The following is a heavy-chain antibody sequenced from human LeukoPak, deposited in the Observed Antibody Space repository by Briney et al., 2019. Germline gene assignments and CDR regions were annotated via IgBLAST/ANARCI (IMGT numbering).Heavy chain of an antibody. J-gene: IGHJ4*02. CDR1: GFTFSSYG. V-gene: IGHV3-30*18. CDR2: ISYDGSNK. Sequence: GGSLRLSCAASGFTFSSYGMHRVRQAPGKGLEWVAVISYDGSNKYYADSVKGRFTISRDNSKNTLYLQMNSLRAEDTAVYYCAKDAGDCIDYWGQGTLVTVSS. CDR3: AKDAGDCIDY. D-gene: IGHD2-21*02.